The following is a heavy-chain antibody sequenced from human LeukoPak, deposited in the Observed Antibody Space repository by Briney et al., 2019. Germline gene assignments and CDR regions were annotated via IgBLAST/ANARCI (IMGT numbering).Heavy chain of an antibody. CDR3: ARQTSRSYYYYDSSGLFDY. CDR1: GGSISSSSYY. D-gene: IGHD3-22*01. V-gene: IGHV4-39*01. Sequence: SETLSLTCTVSGGSISSSSYYWGWIRQPPGKGLEWIGSIYYSGSTYYNPSLKSRVTISVDTSKNQFSLNLSSVTAADTAVYYCARQTSRSYYYYDSSGLFDYWGQGTLVTVSS. J-gene: IGHJ4*02. CDR2: IYYSGST.